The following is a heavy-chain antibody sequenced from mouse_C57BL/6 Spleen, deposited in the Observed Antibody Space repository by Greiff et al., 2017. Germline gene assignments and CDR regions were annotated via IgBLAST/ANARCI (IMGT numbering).Heavy chain of an antibody. Sequence: QVQLQQPGAELVRPGSSVKLSCKASGYTFTSYWMDWVKQRPGQGLEWIGNIYPSDSETHYNQKFKDKDTLTVDKSSSTAYMQLSSLTSEDSAVYYCARGYGDYFDYWGQGTTLTVSS. CDR3: ARGYGDYFDY. CDR1: GYTFTSYW. V-gene: IGHV1-61*01. CDR2: IYPSDSET. J-gene: IGHJ2*01. D-gene: IGHD1-1*02.